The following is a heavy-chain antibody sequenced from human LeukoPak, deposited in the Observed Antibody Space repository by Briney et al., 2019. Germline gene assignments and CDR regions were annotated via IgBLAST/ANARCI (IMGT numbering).Heavy chain of an antibody. CDR1: GFTFSTFG. CDR3: AKGYYFDILSGYSSLDS. Sequence: QSGGSLRLSCAASGFAASGFTFSTFGMHWVRQAPGEGLEWVAFVRYDGTNKYYADSVKGRFTISRDDSKNTLYLQMNSLRAEDTATYYCAKGYYFDILSGYSSLDSWGQGTLVTVSS. J-gene: IGHJ4*02. CDR2: VRYDGTNK. D-gene: IGHD3-9*01. V-gene: IGHV3-30*02.